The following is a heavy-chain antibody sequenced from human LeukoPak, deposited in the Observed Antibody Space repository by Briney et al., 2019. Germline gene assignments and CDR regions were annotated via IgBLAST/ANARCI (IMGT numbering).Heavy chain of an antibody. D-gene: IGHD5-12*01. CDR1: GGSISSGDYY. J-gene: IGHJ4*02. CDR2: IYYSGST. Sequence: SETLSLTCTVSGGSISSGDYYWSWIRQPPGKGLEWIGYIYYSGSTYYNPSLKSRVTISVDTSKNQFSLKLSSVTAADTAVYYCAREYGSGYDFLRWGQGTLVTVSS. V-gene: IGHV4-30-4*08. CDR3: AREYGSGYDFLR.